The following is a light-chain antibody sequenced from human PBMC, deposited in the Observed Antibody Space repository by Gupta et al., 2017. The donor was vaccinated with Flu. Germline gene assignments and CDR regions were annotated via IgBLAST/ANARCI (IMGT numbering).Light chain of an antibody. CDR3: SSYTSSITHV. CDR2: DVS. CDR1: SSDVGGYNY. J-gene: IGLJ1*01. Sequence: SITISCTGTSSDVGGYNYVSWYQQHPGKAPELMIYDVSNRPSGVSNRFSGSKSGNTASLTISGLQAEDEADYYCSSYTSSITHVFGTGTKFTVL. V-gene: IGLV2-14*04.